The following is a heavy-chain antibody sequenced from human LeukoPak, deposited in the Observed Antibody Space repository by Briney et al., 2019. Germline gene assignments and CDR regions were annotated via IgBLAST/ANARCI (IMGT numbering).Heavy chain of an antibody. D-gene: IGHD3-3*01. CDR3: AKDRGDDVWAHFYNWFAP. CDR2: IAGSGGNK. Sequence: RPGGSLRLSCAASGFTFRNHGMYWVRQAPGKGLEWVSTIAGSGGNKYYADSVKGRFTVSRDNSKNTLYLQMNGLRVEDTAVYYCAKDRGDDVWAHFYNWFAPWGQGTLVTVSS. CDR1: GFTFRNHG. J-gene: IGHJ5*02. V-gene: IGHV3-23*01.